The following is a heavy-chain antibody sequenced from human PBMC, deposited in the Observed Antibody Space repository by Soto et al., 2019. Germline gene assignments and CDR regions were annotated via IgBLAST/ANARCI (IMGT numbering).Heavy chain of an antibody. CDR1: GFTFSSYA. Sequence: GGSLRLSCAASGFTFSSYAMSWVRQAPGKGLEWVSAISGSGGSTYYADSVKGRFTISRDNSKNTLYLQMNSLRAEDTAVYYCAKSVGYSGYDTTTYYYGMDVWGQGTTVTVSS. J-gene: IGHJ6*02. D-gene: IGHD5-12*01. CDR3: AKSVGYSGYDTTTYYYGMDV. V-gene: IGHV3-23*01. CDR2: ISGSGGST.